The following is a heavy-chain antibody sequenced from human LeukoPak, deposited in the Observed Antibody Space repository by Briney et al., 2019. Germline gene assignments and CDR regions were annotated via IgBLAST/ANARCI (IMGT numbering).Heavy chain of an antibody. Sequence: ASVKVSCKASGCTFTSYGISWVRQAPGQGLEWMGWISAYNGNTNYAQKLQGRVTMTTDTSTSTAYMELRSLRSDDTAVYYCASKTTSGYAFDIWGQGTMVTVSS. CDR2: ISAYNGNT. V-gene: IGHV1-18*01. J-gene: IGHJ3*02. CDR3: ASKTTSGYAFDI. D-gene: IGHD3-10*01. CDR1: GCTFTSYG.